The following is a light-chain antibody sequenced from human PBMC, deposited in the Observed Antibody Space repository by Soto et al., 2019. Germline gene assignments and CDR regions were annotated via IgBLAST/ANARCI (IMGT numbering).Light chain of an antibody. CDR3: QQYNSYSGT. CDR1: QGISSW. J-gene: IGKJ1*01. Sequence: DIQMTQSPSSVSASVGDRVTITCRASQGISSWLAWYQQKPGEAPRLLIYAASSLQSGVPSRFSGSGSGTEGTLTISSLQTDDCATYYGQQYNSYSGTFGQGTKVDIK. V-gene: IGKV1D-16*01. CDR2: AAS.